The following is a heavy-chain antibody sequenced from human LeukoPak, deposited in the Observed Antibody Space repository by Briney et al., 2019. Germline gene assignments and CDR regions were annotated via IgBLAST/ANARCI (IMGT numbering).Heavy chain of an antibody. D-gene: IGHD3-10*01. CDR3: ARSGYYGSGSFSNFGY. CDR1: GGSFSGYY. J-gene: IGHJ4*02. CDR2: INHSGST. Sequence: SETLSLTCAVYGGSFSGYYWSWIRQPPGKGLEWIGEINHSGSTNYNPSLKSRVTISVDTSKNQFSLKLSSVTAADTAVYYCARSGYYGSGSFSNFGYWGQGTLVTVSS. V-gene: IGHV4-34*01.